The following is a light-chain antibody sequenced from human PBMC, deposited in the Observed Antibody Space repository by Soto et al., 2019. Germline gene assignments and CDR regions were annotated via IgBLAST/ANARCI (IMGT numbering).Light chain of an antibody. CDR3: QQANSFPIT. V-gene: IGKV1-9*01. Sequence: DIQLTQSPSFLSASVGDRVTLTCRASQGISSYLAWYQQKPGKAPKLLIYAASTLQSGVPSRFSGSGSGTDFTLTISSLQPEDFATYYCQQANSFPITFGQGTQLEIK. CDR2: AAS. J-gene: IGKJ5*01. CDR1: QGISSY.